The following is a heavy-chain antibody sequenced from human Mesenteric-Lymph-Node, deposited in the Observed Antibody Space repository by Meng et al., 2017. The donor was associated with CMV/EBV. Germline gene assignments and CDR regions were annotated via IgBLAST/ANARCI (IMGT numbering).Heavy chain of an antibody. Sequence: GESLKISCAASGFTFNSYGMHWVRQAPGKGLEWVAFIRYDGSNKYYADSVKGRFTISRDNSKNTLYLQMNSLRAEDTAVYYCARDPPYYDILAGRYNKYYYGMDVWGQGTTVTVSS. J-gene: IGHJ6*02. CDR1: GFTFNSYG. CDR3: ARDPPYYDILAGRYNKYYYGMDV. V-gene: IGHV3-30*02. D-gene: IGHD3-9*01. CDR2: IRYDGSNK.